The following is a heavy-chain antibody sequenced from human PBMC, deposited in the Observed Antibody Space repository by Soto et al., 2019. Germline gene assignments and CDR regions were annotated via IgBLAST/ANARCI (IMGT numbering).Heavy chain of an antibody. V-gene: IGHV4-59*01. CDR1: GGSISSYY. D-gene: IGHD3-9*01. J-gene: IGHJ4*02. CDR2: IYYSGST. CDR3: ARVDILTGYFTIDY. Sequence: SETLSLTCTVSGGSISSYYWSWIRQPPGKGLEWIGYIYYSGSTNYNPSLKSRVTISVDTSKNQFSLKLSSVTAADTAVYYCARVDILTGYFTIDYWGQGTLVTVSS.